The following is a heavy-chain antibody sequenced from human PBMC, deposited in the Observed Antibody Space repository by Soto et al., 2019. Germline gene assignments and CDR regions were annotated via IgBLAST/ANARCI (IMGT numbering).Heavy chain of an antibody. Sequence: PSETLSLTCTVSGGSISSGDYYWSWIRQPPGKGLEWIGYIYYSGSTYYNPSLKSRVTISVDTSKNQFSLKLSSVTAADTAVYYCARHEYSSPYYFDYWGQGTLVTVSS. D-gene: IGHD6-6*01. CDR3: ARHEYSSPYYFDY. CDR1: GGSISSGDYY. J-gene: IGHJ4*02. CDR2: IYYSGST. V-gene: IGHV4-30-4*02.